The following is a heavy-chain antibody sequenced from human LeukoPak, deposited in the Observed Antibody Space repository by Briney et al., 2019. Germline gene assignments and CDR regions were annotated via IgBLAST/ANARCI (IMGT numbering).Heavy chain of an antibody. Sequence: SVKVSCKPSGGPFSSYAISWVRQAPGQGLEWMGGIIPIFGTAHYAQKFQGRVTISADESTSTAYMELSSLRSEDTAVYYCASRYCSGGSCYRFQNWFDPWGQGTLVTVSS. J-gene: IGHJ5*02. CDR2: IIPIFGTA. D-gene: IGHD2-15*01. V-gene: IGHV1-69*13. CDR3: ASRYCSGGSCYRFQNWFDP. CDR1: GGPFSSYA.